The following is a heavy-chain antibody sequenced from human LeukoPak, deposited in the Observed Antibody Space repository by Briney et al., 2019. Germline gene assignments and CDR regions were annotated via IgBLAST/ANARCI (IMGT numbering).Heavy chain of an antibody. D-gene: IGHD2-15*01. J-gene: IGHJ6*04. Sequence: ASVKVSCKVSGYTLTELSMHWVRQAPGKGLEWMGGFDPEDGETIYAQKFQGSVTMTEDTSTDTAYMELSSLRSEDTAVYYCATQAGRYCSGGSCSKLNYYYYYGMDVWGKGTTVTVSS. CDR3: ATQAGRYCSGGSCSKLNYYYYYGMDV. CDR1: GYTLTELS. V-gene: IGHV1-24*01. CDR2: FDPEDGET.